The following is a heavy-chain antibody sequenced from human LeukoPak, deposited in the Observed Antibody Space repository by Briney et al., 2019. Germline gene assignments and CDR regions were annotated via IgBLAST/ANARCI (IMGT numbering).Heavy chain of an antibody. J-gene: IGHJ3*01. CDR2: IYTSGST. CDR1: GGSISSYY. V-gene: IGHV4-4*07. D-gene: IGHD3-9*01. CDR3: AREVNYYDILTGYSSHDAFDV. Sequence: SETLSLTCTVSGGSISSYYWSWIRQPAGKGLEWIGRIYTSGSTNYNPSLKSRVTMSVNTSKNQFSLKLSSVTAADTAVYYCAREVNYYDILTGYSSHDAFDVWGQGTMVTVSS.